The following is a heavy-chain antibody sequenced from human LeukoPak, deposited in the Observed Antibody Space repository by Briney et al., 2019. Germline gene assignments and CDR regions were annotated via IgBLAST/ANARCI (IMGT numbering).Heavy chain of an antibody. CDR3: ARDPGSSSFDY. V-gene: IGHV3-7*01. D-gene: IGHD6-13*01. CDR2: IHQDGSVR. J-gene: IGHJ4*02. CDR1: GFTSSSFW. Sequence: GGSLRLSCVASGFTSSSFWMSWVRQAPGKGLEFVANIHQDGSVRNYVDSVKGRFIISRDNAKNSLYLQMDSLRAEDTAVYFCARDPGSSSFDYWGLGTPVTVSS.